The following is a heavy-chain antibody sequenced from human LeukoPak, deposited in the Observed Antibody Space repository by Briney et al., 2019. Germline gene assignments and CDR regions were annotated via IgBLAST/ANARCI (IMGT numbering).Heavy chain of an antibody. Sequence: PSETLSLTCTVSGGSISSYYWSWIRQPPGKGLEWIGYIYYSGSTNYNPSLKSRVTISVDTSKNQFSLKLSSVTAADTAVYYCARDLGWFGELFDAFDIWGQGTMVTVSS. V-gene: IGHV4-59*01. D-gene: IGHD3-10*01. CDR2: IYYSGST. CDR3: ARDLGWFGELFDAFDI. CDR1: GGSISSYY. J-gene: IGHJ3*02.